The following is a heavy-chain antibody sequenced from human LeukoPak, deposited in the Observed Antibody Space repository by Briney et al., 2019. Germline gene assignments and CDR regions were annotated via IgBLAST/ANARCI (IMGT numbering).Heavy chain of an antibody. CDR3: AREYFSANYFFYYMDV. CDR2: IDHSGST. V-gene: IGHV4-59*01. CDR1: GGSIGGYY. J-gene: IGHJ6*03. D-gene: IGHD3-3*01. Sequence: SETLSLTCTVSGGSIGGYYWSWIRQTPGKGLEWIDYIDHSGSTNYSPSLQSRVTISIDTSKNQFSLKLNSVTAADTAVYYCAREYFSANYFFYYMDVWGTGTTVTVSS.